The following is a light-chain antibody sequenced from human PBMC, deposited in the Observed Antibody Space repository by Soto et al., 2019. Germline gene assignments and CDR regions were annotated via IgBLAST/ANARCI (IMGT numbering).Light chain of an antibody. Sequence: TLSLSPGERATLSCRTSQSVSSNYLAWYQQKPGQAPRLLIYGASTRATGIPDRFSGSGSGADFTLTISRLEPEDFAVYYCQQYGTSFWTFGQGTKVDIK. CDR1: QSVSSNY. CDR3: QQYGTSFWT. J-gene: IGKJ1*01. V-gene: IGKV3-20*01. CDR2: GAS.